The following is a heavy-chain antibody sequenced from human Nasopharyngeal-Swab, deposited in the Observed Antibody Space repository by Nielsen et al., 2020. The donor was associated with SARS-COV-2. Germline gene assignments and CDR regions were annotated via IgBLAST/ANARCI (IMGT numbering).Heavy chain of an antibody. Sequence: CVRQAPGQGLEWMGGIIPIFGTANYAQKFQGRVTVTADESTSTAYMELSSLRSEDTAVYYCAKDLLAGDAFDIWGQGTMVTVSS. CDR2: IIPIFGTA. J-gene: IGHJ3*02. CDR3: AKDLLAGDAFDI. D-gene: IGHD2-21*01. V-gene: IGHV1-69*01.